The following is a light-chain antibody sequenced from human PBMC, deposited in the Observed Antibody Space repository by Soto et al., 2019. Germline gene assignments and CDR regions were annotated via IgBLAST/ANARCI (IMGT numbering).Light chain of an antibody. V-gene: IGLV2-11*01. CDR2: DVT. CDR1: SSDVGRYDY. CDR3: SSYTSSSTYV. Sequence: QSALTQPRSVSASPGQSVTISCTGTSSDVGRYDYVSWYQQHPGKAPKLIVYDVTERPSGVPDRFSGSKSGNTASLTISGLQAEDEADYYCSSYTSSSTYVFGTGTKVTVL. J-gene: IGLJ1*01.